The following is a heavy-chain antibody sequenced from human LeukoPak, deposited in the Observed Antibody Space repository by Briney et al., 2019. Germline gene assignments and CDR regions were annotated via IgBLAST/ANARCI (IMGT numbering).Heavy chain of an antibody. J-gene: IGHJ4*02. CDR3: ARRWFGELYTATFGY. V-gene: IGHV4-34*01. Sequence: PSETLSLTCAVYGGSFSGYYWSWIRQPPGKGLKWIGEINHSGSTNYNPSLKSRVTISVDTSKNQFSLKLSSVTAADTAVYYCARRWFGELYTATFGYWGQGALVTVSS. CDR2: INHSGST. D-gene: IGHD3-10*01. CDR1: GGSFSGYY.